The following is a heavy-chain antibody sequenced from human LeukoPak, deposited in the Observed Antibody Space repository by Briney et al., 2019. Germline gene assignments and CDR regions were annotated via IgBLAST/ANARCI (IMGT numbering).Heavy chain of an antibody. V-gene: IGHV3-30*03. CDR3: AREFGHDRWYFDY. CDR2: ISADGRTQ. J-gene: IGHJ4*02. Sequence: GRSLRLSCAASGFTFSSYSIHWVRQAPGKGLEWVTVISADGRTQYYSDSVKGRFTVSRDNSLNTLHLQMKSLRTGDTAVYYCAREFGHDRWYFDYWGQGALVTVSS. CDR1: GFTFSSYS. D-gene: IGHD5-12*01.